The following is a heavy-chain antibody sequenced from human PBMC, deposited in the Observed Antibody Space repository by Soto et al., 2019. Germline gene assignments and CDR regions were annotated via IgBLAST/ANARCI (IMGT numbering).Heavy chain of an antibody. Sequence: PGGSLRRSCAASGFTFSSYAMSWVRQAPGKGLEWVSAISGSGGSTYYADSVKGRFTISRDNSKNTLYLQMNSLRAEDTAVYYCAKVKGGPNSFFDYWGQGTLVTVSS. D-gene: IGHD1-1*01. CDR1: GFTFSSYA. V-gene: IGHV3-23*01. CDR2: ISGSGGST. J-gene: IGHJ4*02. CDR3: AKVKGGPNSFFDY.